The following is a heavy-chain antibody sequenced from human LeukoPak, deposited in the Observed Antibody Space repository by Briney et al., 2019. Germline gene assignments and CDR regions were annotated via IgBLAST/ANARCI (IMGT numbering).Heavy chain of an antibody. V-gene: IGHV3-64*01. Sequence: GGSLRLSCAASGFTFSSYAMHWVRQAPGKGLEYVSTISSNGGSTYYANSVKGRLTISRDNSRNTLYLQMGSLRDEDMAVYYCARERYSAYDFDGFDIWGQGTMVTVSS. CDR3: ARERYSAYDFDGFDI. CDR1: GFTFSSYA. J-gene: IGHJ3*02. D-gene: IGHD5-12*01. CDR2: ISSNGGST.